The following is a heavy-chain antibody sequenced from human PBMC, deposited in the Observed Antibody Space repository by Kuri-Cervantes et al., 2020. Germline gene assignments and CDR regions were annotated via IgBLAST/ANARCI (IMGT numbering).Heavy chain of an antibody. J-gene: IGHJ2*01. CDR3: ARGADSSGFPGWYLDL. V-gene: IGHV1-18*04. CDR1: GYTFTNYG. Sequence: ASVKVSCKASGYTFTNYGIVWVRQAPGQGLESMGWISAHNGETEYVERVQGRVTMTTDTSTTTAYMELWNLKSDDTAVYYCARGADSSGFPGWYLDLWGRGTLVTVSS. D-gene: IGHD3-22*01. CDR2: ISAHNGET.